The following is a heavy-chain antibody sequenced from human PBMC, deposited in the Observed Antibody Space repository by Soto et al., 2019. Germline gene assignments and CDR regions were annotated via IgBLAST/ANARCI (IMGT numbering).Heavy chain of an antibody. CDR1: GGTFSSYA. CDR3: ARIHGSHSWNDGEEYYYYGMDV. V-gene: IGHV1-69*12. D-gene: IGHD1-1*01. J-gene: IGHJ6*02. Sequence: QVQLVQSGAEVKKPGSSVKVSCKASGGTFSSYAISWVRQAPGQGLEWMGGIIPIFGTANYAQKFQGRVTITADESTSTAYMELSSLRSEDTAVYYCARIHGSHSWNDGEEYYYYGMDVWGQGTTVTVSS. CDR2: IIPIFGTA.